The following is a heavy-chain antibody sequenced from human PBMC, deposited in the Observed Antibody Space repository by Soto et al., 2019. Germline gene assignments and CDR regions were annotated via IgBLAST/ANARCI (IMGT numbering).Heavy chain of an antibody. V-gene: IGHV3-23*01. CDR1: GFTFSSYA. CDR2: ISGSGGST. CDR3: AKARFSTPTYMDV. Sequence: GGSLRLSCAASGFTFSSYAMSLVRQAPGKGLEWVSAISGSGGSTYYADSVKGRFTISRDNSKNTLYLQMNSLRAEDTAVYYCAKARFSTPTYMDVWGQGTTVTVSS. D-gene: IGHD1-26*01. J-gene: IGHJ6*02.